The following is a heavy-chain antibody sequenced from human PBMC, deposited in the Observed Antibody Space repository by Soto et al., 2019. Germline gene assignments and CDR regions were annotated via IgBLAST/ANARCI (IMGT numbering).Heavy chain of an antibody. D-gene: IGHD5-18*01. CDR2: INPNSGGT. Sequence: ASVKVSCKASGYTLTGYYMHWVRQAPGQGLGWMGWINPNSGGTNYAQKFQGRVTMTRDTSISTAYMELSRLRSDDTAVYYCARERGYSYGLGYYYYGMDVWGQGTTVTVSS. V-gene: IGHV1-2*02. CDR3: ARERGYSYGLGYYYYGMDV. CDR1: GYTLTGYY. J-gene: IGHJ6*02.